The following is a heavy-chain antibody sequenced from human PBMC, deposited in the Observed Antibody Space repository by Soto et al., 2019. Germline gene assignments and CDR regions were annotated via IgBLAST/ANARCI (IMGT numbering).Heavy chain of an antibody. J-gene: IGHJ6*02. V-gene: IGHV4-34*01. CDR2: INHSGST. Sequence: PSETLSLTCAVYGGSFSGYDWSWIRQPPGKGLEWIGEINHSGSTNYNPSLKSRVTISVDTSKNQFSLKLSSVTAADTAVYYCARIGRLNYYDSSGYYPRAYYYYGMDVWGQGTTVTAP. CDR1: GGSFSGYD. CDR3: ARIGRLNYYDSSGYYPRAYYYYGMDV. D-gene: IGHD3-22*01.